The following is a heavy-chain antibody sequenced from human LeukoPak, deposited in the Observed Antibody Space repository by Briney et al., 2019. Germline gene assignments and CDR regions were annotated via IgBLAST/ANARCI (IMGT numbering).Heavy chain of an antibody. Sequence: GGSLRLSCAASGFTVSSNYMSWVRQAPGKGLEWVSVIYSGGSAYYADSVKGRFTISGDNAKNSLYLQMNSLRAEDTAVYYCARDLENDFWSGFDYWGQGTLVTVSS. V-gene: IGHV3-53*05. D-gene: IGHD3-3*01. CDR1: GFTVSSNY. CDR3: ARDLENDFWSGFDY. J-gene: IGHJ4*02. CDR2: IYSGGSA.